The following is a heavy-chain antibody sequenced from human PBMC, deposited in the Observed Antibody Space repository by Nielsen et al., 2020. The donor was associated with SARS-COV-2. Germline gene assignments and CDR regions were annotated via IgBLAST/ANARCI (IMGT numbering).Heavy chain of an antibody. J-gene: IGHJ5*02. CDR2: INHSGRT. D-gene: IGHD6-19*01. CDR3: ARGMTSSGWRNWFDP. Sequence: WIRQPPGKGLEWIGEINHSGRTNYIPSLKSRVTISVDTPKKQLSLELRSVTAADTAVYYCARGMTSSGWRNWFDPWGLGTLVTVSS. V-gene: IGHV4-34*01.